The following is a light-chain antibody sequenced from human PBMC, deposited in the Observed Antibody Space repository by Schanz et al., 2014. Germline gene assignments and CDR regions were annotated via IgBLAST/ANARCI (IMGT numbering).Light chain of an antibody. CDR3: QQYNSYWG. Sequence: AIQMTQSPSSLSASVGDRVTITCRASQVIRSDVAWYQHKSGKAPKLLIFAATSLQSGVPSRFSGSGSGTDFTLTISSLQPDDFATYYCQQYNSYWGFGQGTKVEIK. CDR2: AAT. V-gene: IGKV1-6*01. J-gene: IGKJ1*01. CDR1: QVIRSD.